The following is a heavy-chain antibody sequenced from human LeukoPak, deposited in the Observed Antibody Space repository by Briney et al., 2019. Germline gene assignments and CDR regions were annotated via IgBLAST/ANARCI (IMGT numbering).Heavy chain of an antibody. J-gene: IGHJ6*03. Sequence: SETLSLTCAVSGGSISSYYWSWIRQPPGKGLEWLGYIYYSGSTNYNPSLKSRVTISVDTSKNQFSLKLSSVPAADTAVYYCARRISRYYYYYMDVWGKGTTVTVSS. D-gene: IGHD2/OR15-2a*01. CDR2: IYYSGST. V-gene: IGHV4-59*08. CDR1: GGSISSYY. CDR3: ARRISRYYYYYMDV.